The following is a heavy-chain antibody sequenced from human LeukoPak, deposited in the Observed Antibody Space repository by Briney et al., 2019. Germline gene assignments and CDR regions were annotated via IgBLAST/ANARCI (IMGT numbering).Heavy chain of an antibody. Sequence: GGSLRLSCAASGFTIANYAIHWVRQAPGKGLEWVAVISYHGSSQYYADSVKGRFTISRDTLKNTVFLQMFSLRPEDTAIYYCARAGPNDHRFDYWGQGTLVTVSS. J-gene: IGHJ4*02. CDR3: ARAGPNDHRFDY. D-gene: IGHD1-1*01. V-gene: IGHV3-30-3*01. CDR1: GFTIANYA. CDR2: ISYHGSSQ.